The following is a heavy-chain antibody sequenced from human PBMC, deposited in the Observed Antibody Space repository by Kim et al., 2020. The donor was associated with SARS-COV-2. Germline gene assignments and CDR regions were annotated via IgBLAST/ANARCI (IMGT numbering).Heavy chain of an antibody. CDR3: ARGFPIDY. J-gene: IGHJ4*02. CDR2: FGTA. V-gene: IGHV1-69*01. Sequence: FGTANYAQKFQGRVPITADESTSTAYMELSSLRSEDTAVYYCARGFPIDYWGQGTLVTVSS.